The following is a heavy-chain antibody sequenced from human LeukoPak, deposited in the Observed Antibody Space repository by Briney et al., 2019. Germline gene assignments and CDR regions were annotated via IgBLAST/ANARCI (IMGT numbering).Heavy chain of an antibody. D-gene: IGHD3-22*01. CDR1: GGSISSYY. Sequence: SETLSLTCTVSGGSISSYYWSWIPQPAGKGLEGIGRIYTSGSTNYNPSLKSRVTMSVDTSKNQFSLKLSSVTAADTAVYYCARIGFDSLWGQGTLVTVSS. CDR2: IYTSGST. V-gene: IGHV4-4*07. CDR3: ARIGFDSL. J-gene: IGHJ4*02.